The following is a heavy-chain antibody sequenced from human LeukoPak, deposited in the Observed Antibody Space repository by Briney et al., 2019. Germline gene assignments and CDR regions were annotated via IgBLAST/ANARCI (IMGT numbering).Heavy chain of an antibody. CDR3: ARGYSSSSPFDY. D-gene: IGHD6-13*01. V-gene: IGHV4-4*09. Sequence: SETLSLTCTVSAGSISSYYWSWIRQPPGKGLEWIGYIYTSGTTNYNPSLKSRLAISVDTSKNQFSLKLDSVTAADTAVYYCARGYSSSSPFDYWGQGTLVTVSS. CDR1: AGSISSYY. CDR2: IYTSGTT. J-gene: IGHJ4*02.